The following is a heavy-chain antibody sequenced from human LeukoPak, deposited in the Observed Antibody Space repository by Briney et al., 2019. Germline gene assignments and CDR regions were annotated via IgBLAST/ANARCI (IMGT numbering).Heavy chain of an antibody. Sequence: SETLSLTCSVSGVSISSDGYYWSWVRQLPGKGLKWIGYIYHTGSTYYNPSLKSRVTMAVDRSKNQFSLKLTSMTTADTAVYYCAVGRRVTIADYWGQGTLVTVSS. J-gene: IGHJ4*02. CDR2: IYHTGST. D-gene: IGHD4-17*01. V-gene: IGHV4-30-2*01. CDR3: AVGRRVTIADY. CDR1: GVSISSDGYY.